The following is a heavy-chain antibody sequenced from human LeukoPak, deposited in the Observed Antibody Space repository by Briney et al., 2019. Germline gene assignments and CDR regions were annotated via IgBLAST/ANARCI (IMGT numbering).Heavy chain of an antibody. CDR2: IYYSGST. CDR1: GGSISSYY. CDR3: ARMYYYDSSGYPFDY. J-gene: IGHJ4*02. V-gene: IGHV4-59*01. Sequence: SETLPLTCTVSGGSISSYYWSWIRQPPGKGLEWIGYIYYSGSTNYNPSLKSRVTISVDTSKNQFSLKLSSVTAADTAVYYCARMYYYDSSGYPFDYWGQGTLVTVSS. D-gene: IGHD3-22*01.